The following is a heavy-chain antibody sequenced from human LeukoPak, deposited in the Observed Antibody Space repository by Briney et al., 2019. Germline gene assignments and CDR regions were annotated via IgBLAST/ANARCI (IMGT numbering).Heavy chain of an antibody. J-gene: IGHJ4*02. CDR1: GGSISSYY. D-gene: IGHD6-13*01. V-gene: IGHV4-59*01. CDR3: ARAFGYSSSWSSPNEYYFDY. Sequence: SETLSLTCTVPGGSISSYYWSWIRQPPGRGLEWIGYIYYSGSTNYNPSLKSRVTISVDTSKNQFSLKLSSVTAADTAVYYCARAFGYSSSWSSPNEYYFDYWGQGTLVTVSS. CDR2: IYYSGST.